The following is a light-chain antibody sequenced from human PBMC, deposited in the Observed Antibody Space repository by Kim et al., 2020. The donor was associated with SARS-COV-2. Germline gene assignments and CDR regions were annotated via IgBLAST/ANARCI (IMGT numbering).Light chain of an antibody. CDR3: QAWDSSTKV. J-gene: IGLJ1*01. V-gene: IGLV3-1*01. CDR1: KLEKND. CDR2: QSS. Sequence: SVPAGKTGSTTSGGEKLEKNDCCWYQKKPRQSPVLVNYQSSQRPGGIPERFAGSNAGKTATLTSSGTPAMDEDDYYCQAWDSSTKVFGTGTKVTVL.